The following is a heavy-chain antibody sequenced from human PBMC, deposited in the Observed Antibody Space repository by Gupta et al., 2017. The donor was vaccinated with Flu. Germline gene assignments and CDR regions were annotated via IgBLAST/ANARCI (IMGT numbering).Heavy chain of an antibody. V-gene: IGHV4-39*01. Sequence: WGGGRQTPGKGLEWMGSIYYSGTTLNNPSLKSRVSLSIDTSRNKFYRRLDSVTAEDTAVYXCXVRYDDXVVVPLETHLFDLWGQGTLVTVSS. CDR3: XVRYDDXVVVPLETHLFDL. D-gene: IGHD2-2*01. J-gene: IGHJ4*02. CDR2: IYYSGTT.